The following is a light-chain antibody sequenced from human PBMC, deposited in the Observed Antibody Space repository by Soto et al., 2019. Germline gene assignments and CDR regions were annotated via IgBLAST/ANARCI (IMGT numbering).Light chain of an antibody. Sequence: DVVMNQSPLSLPVTLGQPASISCRSSQSLVHSDGSTYLNWFQQRPGQSPRRLVYKVSNRDSGVPDRFSGSGSGTDFTLNISRVEAEDVGVYYGMQGTHWPRTFGQGTKVEIK. CDR1: QSLVHSDGSTY. J-gene: IGKJ1*01. V-gene: IGKV2-30*02. CDR2: KVS. CDR3: MQGTHWPRT.